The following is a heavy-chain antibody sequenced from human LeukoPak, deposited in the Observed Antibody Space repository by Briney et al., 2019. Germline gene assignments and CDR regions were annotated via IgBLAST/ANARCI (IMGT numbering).Heavy chain of an antibody. CDR2: IKSKTDGGTT. Sequence: PGGSLRLSCAASGFSFSNAWMSWVRQAPGKGLEWVGRIKSKTDGGTTDYAAPVKGRFTISRDDSKNTLYLQMNTLKTEDTAVYYCTTHYYDGHYAYYWGQGTLVTVSS. CDR1: GFSFSNAW. CDR3: TTHYYDGHYAYY. V-gene: IGHV3-15*01. J-gene: IGHJ4*02. D-gene: IGHD3-22*01.